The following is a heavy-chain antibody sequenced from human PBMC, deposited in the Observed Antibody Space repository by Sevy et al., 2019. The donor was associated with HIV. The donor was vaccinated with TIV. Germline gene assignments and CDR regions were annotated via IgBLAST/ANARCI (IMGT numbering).Heavy chain of an antibody. CDR2: ISGSGGST. V-gene: IGHV3-23*01. CDR3: AKDREGEWKLDYFDY. J-gene: IGHJ4*02. D-gene: IGHD2-15*01. CDR1: GFTFSSYA. Sequence: GGSLRLSCAASGFTFSSYAMSWVRQAPGKGLEWVSAISGSGGSTYYADSVKGRFTISRDNSKSTLYLQVNSLRAEDTAVYYCAKDREGEWKLDYFDYWGQGTLVTVSS.